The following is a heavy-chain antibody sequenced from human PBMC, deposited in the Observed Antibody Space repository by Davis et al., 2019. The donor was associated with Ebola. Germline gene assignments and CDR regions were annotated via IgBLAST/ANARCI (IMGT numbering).Heavy chain of an antibody. CDR1: GFTFSSYG. CDR2: IWYDGSNK. J-gene: IGHJ4*02. V-gene: IGHV3-33*01. CDR3: ARINSYGDFDY. Sequence: GGSLRLSCAASGFTFSSYGMHWVRQAPGKGLEWVAVIWYDGSNKYYADSVKGRFTISRDNSKNTLYLQMNSLRAEDTAVYYCARINSYGDFDYCGQGTLVTVSS. D-gene: IGHD5-18*01.